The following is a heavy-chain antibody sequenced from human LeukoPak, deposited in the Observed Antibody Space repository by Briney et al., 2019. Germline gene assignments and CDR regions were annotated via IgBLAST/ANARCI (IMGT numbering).Heavy chain of an antibody. CDR1: GYTFTAYY. Sequence: ASVKVSFKASGYTFTAYYIHWVRQAPGQRLGWLGWINPNSGGPNYAQKFRGRVTMTRDTSISTVYMDLSRLTSDDTAVYYCARDRYSSSWYGMDVWGQGTTVTVSS. V-gene: IGHV1-2*02. CDR2: INPNSGGP. CDR3: ARDRYSSSWYGMDV. D-gene: IGHD6-13*01. J-gene: IGHJ6*02.